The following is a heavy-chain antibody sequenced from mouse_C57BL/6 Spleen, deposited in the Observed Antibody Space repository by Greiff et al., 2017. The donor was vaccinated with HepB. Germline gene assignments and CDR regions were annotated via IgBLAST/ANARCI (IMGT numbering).Heavy chain of an antibody. V-gene: IGHV5-12*01. J-gene: IGHJ4*01. Sequence: DVQLVESGGGLVQPGGSLKLSCAASGFTFSDYYMYWVRQTPEKRLEWVAYISNGGGSTYYPDTVKGRFTISRDNAKNTLYLQMSRLKSEDTAMYYCARRIYYDYDEYAMDYWGQGTSVTVSS. CDR3: ARRIYYDYDEYAMDY. CDR2: ISNGGGST. CDR1: GFTFSDYY. D-gene: IGHD2-4*01.